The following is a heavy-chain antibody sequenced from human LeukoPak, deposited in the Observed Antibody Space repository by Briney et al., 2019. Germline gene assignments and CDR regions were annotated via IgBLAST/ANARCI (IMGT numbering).Heavy chain of an antibody. CDR3: ARERGYDILTGYRYFDY. V-gene: IGHV4-4*07. Sequence: SETLSLTCTVSGGSISSYYWSWIRQPAGKGLEWIGRIYTSGSTNYNPSLKSRVTISVDTSKNQFSLKLSSVTAADTAVYYCARERGYDILTGYRYFDYWGQGTLVTVSS. D-gene: IGHD3-9*01. CDR2: IYTSGST. J-gene: IGHJ4*02. CDR1: GGSISSYY.